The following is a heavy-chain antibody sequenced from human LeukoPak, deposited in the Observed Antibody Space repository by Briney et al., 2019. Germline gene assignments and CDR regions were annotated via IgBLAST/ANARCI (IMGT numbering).Heavy chain of an antibody. Sequence: GGSLRLSCAASGFTFSSYAMSWVRQAPGKGLEWVSAISGSGSSTYYADSVKGRFTISRDNSKNTLYLQMNSLRAEDTAVYYCAKVFAPAGYYDSSGYSLFDYWGQGTLVTVSS. J-gene: IGHJ4*02. V-gene: IGHV3-23*01. D-gene: IGHD3-22*01. CDR1: GFTFSSYA. CDR3: AKVFAPAGYYDSSGYSLFDY. CDR2: ISGSGSST.